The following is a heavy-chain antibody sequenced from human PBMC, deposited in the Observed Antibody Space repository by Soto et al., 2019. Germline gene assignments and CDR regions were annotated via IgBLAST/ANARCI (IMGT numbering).Heavy chain of an antibody. Sequence: EVQLVESGGGLVQPGESLRLSCAASGFTFSSYWMSWVRQAPGKGLEWVANIKQDGSEKYYVDSVKGRFTISRDNAKNSLYLQMNSLRAEDTAVYYCARVSYGDYFDYWGQGTLVTVSS. CDR3: ARVSYGDYFDY. D-gene: IGHD4-17*01. V-gene: IGHV3-7*01. J-gene: IGHJ4*02. CDR1: GFTFSSYW. CDR2: IKQDGSEK.